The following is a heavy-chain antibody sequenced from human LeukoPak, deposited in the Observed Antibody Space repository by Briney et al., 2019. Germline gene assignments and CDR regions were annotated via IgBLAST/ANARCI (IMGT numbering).Heavy chain of an antibody. D-gene: IGHD2-15*01. CDR3: AKVGYCTGSSCYNLEY. Sequence: GGSLRLSCAASGFTFSNNAMNWVRQAPGKGLEWVSGISRSGDNTYYADSVKGRFTISRDKSKNTLYLQMNSLRAEDTAVYFCAKVGYCTGSSCYNLEYWGQGTLVTVPS. CDR2: ISRSGDNT. CDR1: GFTFSNNA. V-gene: IGHV3-23*01. J-gene: IGHJ4*02.